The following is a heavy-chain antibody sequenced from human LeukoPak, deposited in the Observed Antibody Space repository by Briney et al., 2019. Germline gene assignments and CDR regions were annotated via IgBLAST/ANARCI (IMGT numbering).Heavy chain of an antibody. Sequence: ASVKVSCKASGYSFSSYGITWVRQAPGQGLEWMGWISAYNGNTNYAQNLQGRVTMTTDTSTTTAYMELRSLRSDDTAVYYCARVAERHLDYYFDYWGQGTLVTVSS. CDR3: ARVAERHLDYYFDY. CDR1: GYSFSSYG. J-gene: IGHJ4*02. D-gene: IGHD6-25*01. V-gene: IGHV1-18*01. CDR2: ISAYNGNT.